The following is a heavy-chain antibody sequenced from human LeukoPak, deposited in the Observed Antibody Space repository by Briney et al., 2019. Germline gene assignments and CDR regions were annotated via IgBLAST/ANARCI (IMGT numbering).Heavy chain of an antibody. CDR1: GFTFSDYY. J-gene: IGHJ4*02. D-gene: IGHD3-10*01. Sequence: PGRSLRLSCAASGFTFSDYYMSWIRQAPGKGLEWVSYISSSSSTIYYADSVKGRFTISRDNSKNTLYLQMNGLRAEDTAFYYCAKDHGFGQNSGLHWGQGTLVTVSS. V-gene: IGHV3-11*01. CDR2: ISSSSSTI. CDR3: AKDHGFGQNSGLH.